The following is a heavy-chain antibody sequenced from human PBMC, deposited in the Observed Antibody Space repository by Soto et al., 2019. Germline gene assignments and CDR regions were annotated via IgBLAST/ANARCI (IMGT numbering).Heavy chain of an antibody. Sequence: QVQLQESGPGLVKPSQTLSLTCTVSGGSISSGGYYWSWIRQHPGKGLEWIGYIYYSGSTYYNPSLKSRVNISVDTSKNQFSLKLSSVTAADTAVYYCAREVVTYYDFWSGYSDYWGQGTLVTVSS. J-gene: IGHJ4*02. CDR1: GGSISSGGYY. CDR3: AREVVTYYDFWSGYSDY. D-gene: IGHD3-3*01. V-gene: IGHV4-31*03. CDR2: IYYSGST.